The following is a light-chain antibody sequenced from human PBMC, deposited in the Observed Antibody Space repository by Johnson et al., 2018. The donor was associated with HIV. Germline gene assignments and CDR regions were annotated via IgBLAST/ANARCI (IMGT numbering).Light chain of an antibody. V-gene: IGLV1-51*02. CDR1: NSNIGYNY. CDR2: KNN. Sequence: QSVLTQPPSVSAAPGQKVTISCSGSNSNIGYNYVSWYQLLPGTAPKLLIYKNNKRPSGIPDRFSGSKSGTSAPLGITGLQPGDEAEYYCGTWDSSLRVGFFGTGTKVTVL. CDR3: GTWDSSLRVGF. J-gene: IGLJ1*01.